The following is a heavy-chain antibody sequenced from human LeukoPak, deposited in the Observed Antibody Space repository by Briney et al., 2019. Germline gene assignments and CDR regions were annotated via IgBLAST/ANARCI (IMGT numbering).Heavy chain of an antibody. J-gene: IGHJ4*02. CDR3: ARISRDNTGYDSSGYPYYFDY. CDR1: GGTFSSYA. V-gene: IGHV1-69*04. Sequence: SVKVSCKASGGTFSSYAISWVRQAPGQGLEWMGRIIPILGIANYAQKFQGRVTITADKSTSTAYMELSSLRSEDTAVYYCARISRDNTGYDSSGYPYYFDYWGQGTLVTVPS. CDR2: IIPILGIA. D-gene: IGHD3-22*01.